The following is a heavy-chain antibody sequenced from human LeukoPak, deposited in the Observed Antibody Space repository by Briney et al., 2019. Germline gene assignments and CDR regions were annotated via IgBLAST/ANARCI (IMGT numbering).Heavy chain of an antibody. Sequence: PGGSLRLSCAASGFTFSDYYMSWIRQAPGKGLEWVSYISSSSSYTNYADSVKGRFTISRDNAKNSLYLQMNSLRAEDTAVYYCARDQLYCTGGTCYFDYWGQGTLVTVSS. D-gene: IGHD2-8*02. CDR1: GFTFSDYY. CDR3: ARDQLYCTGGTCYFDY. V-gene: IGHV3-11*06. J-gene: IGHJ4*02. CDR2: ISSSSSYT.